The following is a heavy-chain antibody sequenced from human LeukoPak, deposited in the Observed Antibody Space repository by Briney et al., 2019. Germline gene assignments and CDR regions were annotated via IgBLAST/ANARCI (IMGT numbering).Heavy chain of an antibody. CDR2: INSDGSST. J-gene: IGHJ4*02. V-gene: IGHV3-74*01. Sequence: PGGSLRLSCAASGFTFSSYWMHWVRQAPGKGLVWVSRINSDGSSTSYADSVKGRVTISRDNAKNTLYLQMNSLRAEDTALYFCAKDTGSDLRLDSWGQGTLVTVSS. D-gene: IGHD1-26*01. CDR1: GFTFSSYW. CDR3: AKDTGSDLRLDS.